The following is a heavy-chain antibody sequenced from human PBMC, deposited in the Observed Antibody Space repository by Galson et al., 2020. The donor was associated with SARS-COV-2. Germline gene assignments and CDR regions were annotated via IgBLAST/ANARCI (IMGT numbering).Heavy chain of an antibody. CDR1: GFAFNIYS. CDR3: ARDASWAMFAMDV. Sequence: GGSLRLSCAVSGFAFNIYSMNWVRHVPGKGLEWVSGISSGSAYIYYADSVKGRFTISRDNAKNSLYLQMNSLRAEDTAIYYCARDASWAMFAMDVWGQGTAVTVSS. V-gene: IGHV3-21*01. D-gene: IGHD3-10*02. J-gene: IGHJ6*02. CDR2: ISSGSAYI.